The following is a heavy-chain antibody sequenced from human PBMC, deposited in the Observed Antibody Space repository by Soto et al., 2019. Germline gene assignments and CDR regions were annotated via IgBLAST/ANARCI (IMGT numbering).Heavy chain of an antibody. CDR1: GYTFTSYG. D-gene: IGHD3-3*01. V-gene: IGHV1-18*01. CDR3: ARFLYEFWSGYYPRSTFDY. CDR2: ISAYNGNT. Sequence: ASVKVSCKASGYTFTSYGISWVRQAPGQGLEWMGWISAYNGNTNYAQKLQGRVTMTTDTSTSTAYMELRSLRSDDTAVYYCARFLYEFWSGYYPRSTFDYWGQGTLVTVSS. J-gene: IGHJ4*02.